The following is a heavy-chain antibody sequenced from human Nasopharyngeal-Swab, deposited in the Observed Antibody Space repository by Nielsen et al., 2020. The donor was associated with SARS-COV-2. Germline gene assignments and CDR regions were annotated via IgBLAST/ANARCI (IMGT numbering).Heavy chain of an antibody. CDR3: AKDQWPRYDILTGWNGMDV. V-gene: IGHV3-30*18. D-gene: IGHD3-9*01. CDR2: ISYEGRIK. J-gene: IGHJ6*02. CDR1: GFTFSSHG. Sequence: GESLKISCTVTGFTFSSHGMHWVRQAPGKGLEWVATISYEGRIKYYGDSVEGRFTISRDNSKNTLYLEMNRLRPEDTAIYSCAKDQWPRYDILTGWNGMDVWGQGTTVIVSS.